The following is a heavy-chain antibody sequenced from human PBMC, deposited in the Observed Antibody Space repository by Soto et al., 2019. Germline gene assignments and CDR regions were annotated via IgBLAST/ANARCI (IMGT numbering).Heavy chain of an antibody. CDR2: ISYDGSNK. V-gene: IGHV3-30-3*01. CDR3: ARDHYDILTGYQYYGMDV. Sequence: GGSLRLSCAASGFTFSSYAMHWVRQAPGKGLEWVAVISYDGSNKYYADSVKGRFTISRDNSKNTLYLQMNSLRAEDTAVYYCARDHYDILTGYQYYGMDVWGQGTTVTVSS. J-gene: IGHJ6*02. D-gene: IGHD3-9*01. CDR1: GFTFSSYA.